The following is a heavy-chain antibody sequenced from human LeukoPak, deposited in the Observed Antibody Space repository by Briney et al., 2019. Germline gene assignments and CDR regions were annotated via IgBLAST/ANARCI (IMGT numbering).Heavy chain of an antibody. CDR1: GGSISSYY. Sequence: SETLSLTCAVSGGSISSYYWSWIRQPAGKGLEWIGRIYMSGSTNYNSSLKSRVNMSVDTSKNQFSLNLSSVTAADTAVYYCAREAGSSWSRGLDIWGQGTVVTVSS. J-gene: IGHJ3*02. V-gene: IGHV4-4*07. CDR2: IYMSGST. CDR3: AREAGSSWSRGLDI. D-gene: IGHD6-13*01.